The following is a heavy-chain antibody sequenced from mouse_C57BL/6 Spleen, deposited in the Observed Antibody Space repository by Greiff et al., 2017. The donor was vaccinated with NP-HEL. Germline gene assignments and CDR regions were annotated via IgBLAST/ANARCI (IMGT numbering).Heavy chain of an antibody. V-gene: IGHV1-63*01. CDR3: ARERVYFDY. Sequence: VQRVESGAELVRPGTSVKMSCKASGYTFTNYWIGWAKQRPGHGLEWIGDIYPGGGYTNYNEKFKGKATLTADKSSSTAYMQFSSLTSEDSAIYYCARERVYFDYWGQGTTLTVSS. CDR2: IYPGGGYT. CDR1: GYTFTNYW. J-gene: IGHJ2*01.